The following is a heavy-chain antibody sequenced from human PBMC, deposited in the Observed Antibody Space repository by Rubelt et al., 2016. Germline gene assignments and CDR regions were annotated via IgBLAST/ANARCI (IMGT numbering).Heavy chain of an antibody. V-gene: IGHV1-18*01. Sequence: QVQLVQSGAEVKKPGASVKVSCKASGYTFTSYGISWVRQAPGQGLEWMGWISAYNGNTNYAQKLQGRVTMTTDKATSTAYMELRSLRSDDTAVYYCARDPLPVRGVIMTPTHWGQGTLVTVSS. D-gene: IGHD3-10*01. CDR3: ARDPLPVRGVIMTPTH. CDR2: ISAYNGNT. CDR1: GYTFTSYG. J-gene: IGHJ4*02.